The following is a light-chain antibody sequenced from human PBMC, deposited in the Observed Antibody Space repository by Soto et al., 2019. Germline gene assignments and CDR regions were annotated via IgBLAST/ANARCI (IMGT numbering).Light chain of an antibody. CDR2: GAS. CDR3: QQYGSSPPWT. Sequence: EIVLTQSPGTLSLSPGERATLSCRASQSVSSSYLAWYQQKPGQAPRLLIYGASSRATGIPDRFSGSVSGTGFTLTISRLEPEDFAVYYCQQYGSSPPWTVGQGTKADI. J-gene: IGKJ1*01. CDR1: QSVSSSY. V-gene: IGKV3-20*01.